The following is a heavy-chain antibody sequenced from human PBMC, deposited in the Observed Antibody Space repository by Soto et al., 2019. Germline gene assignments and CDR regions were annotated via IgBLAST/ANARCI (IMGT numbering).Heavy chain of an antibody. D-gene: IGHD2-15*01. CDR3: ARAGCDGGSCYTLVGLRYGMDV. CDR1: GFTFSSYA. CDR2: ISYDGNNK. Sequence: QVQLVESGGGVVQPGRSLRLSCAASGFTFSSYAMYWVRQAPGKGLEWVAVISYDGNNKYYADSMKGRFTISRDNSKNTLYLQMNSVRAEDMAVYYCARAGCDGGSCYTLVGLRYGMDVWGQGTTVTVSS. J-gene: IGHJ6*02. V-gene: IGHV3-30-3*01.